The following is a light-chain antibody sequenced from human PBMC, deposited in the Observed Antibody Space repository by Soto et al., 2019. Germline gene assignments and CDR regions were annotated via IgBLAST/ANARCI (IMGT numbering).Light chain of an antibody. CDR1: QSISAW. Sequence: DIQMTQSPSTLSASVGYRFSINCRASQSISAWLAWYQQKPLKAPRLLIYKASTLEIGVPSRFSGSGSGTEFTLTISSLQPDDVATYYCQQYSSYSTFGQGTTGDIK. CDR3: QQYSSYST. V-gene: IGKV1-5*03. J-gene: IGKJ1*01. CDR2: KAS.